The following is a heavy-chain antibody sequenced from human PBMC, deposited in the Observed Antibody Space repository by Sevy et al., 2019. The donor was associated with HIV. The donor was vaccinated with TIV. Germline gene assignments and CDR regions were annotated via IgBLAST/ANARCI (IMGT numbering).Heavy chain of an antibody. CDR1: GYTFTGYY. V-gene: IGHV1-2*02. CDR3: ARGDYGGKSIDY. Sequence: ASVKVSCKASGYTFTGYYMHWVRQAPGQGLEWMGWINPNSGGTNYAQKFQGRVTMTRDTSISTAYMELSRLRSDDTAVYYCARGDYGGKSIDYWGQRTLVTVSS. D-gene: IGHD4-17*01. J-gene: IGHJ4*02. CDR2: INPNSGGT.